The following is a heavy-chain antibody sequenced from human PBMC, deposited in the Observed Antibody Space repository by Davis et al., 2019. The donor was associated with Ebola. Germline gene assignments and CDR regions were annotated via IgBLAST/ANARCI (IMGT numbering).Heavy chain of an antibody. Sequence: PSETLSLTCTVSGGSISSGGYYWSWIRQHPGKGLEWIGYIYYSGSTYYNPSLKSRVTISVDTSKNQFSLKLSSVTAADTAVYYCARGITMVQGVIITASYYYGMDVWGQGTTVTVSS. CDR2: IYYSGST. J-gene: IGHJ6*02. CDR3: ARGITMVQGVIITASYYYGMDV. V-gene: IGHV4-31*03. CDR1: GGSISSGGYY. D-gene: IGHD3-10*01.